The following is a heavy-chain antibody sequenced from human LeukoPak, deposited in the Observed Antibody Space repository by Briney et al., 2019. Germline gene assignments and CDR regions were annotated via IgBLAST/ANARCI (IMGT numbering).Heavy chain of an antibody. Sequence: GGSLRLSCAASGFTFSDYYMGRIRQAPGKGLEWVSYISSSGSTIYYADSVKGRFTISRDNAKNSLYLQMNSLRAEDTAVYYCAKYASSGWYGPTYYYYYMDVWGKGTTVTVSS. J-gene: IGHJ6*03. V-gene: IGHV3-11*01. CDR2: ISSSGSTI. D-gene: IGHD6-19*01. CDR1: GFTFSDYY. CDR3: AKYASSGWYGPTYYYYYMDV.